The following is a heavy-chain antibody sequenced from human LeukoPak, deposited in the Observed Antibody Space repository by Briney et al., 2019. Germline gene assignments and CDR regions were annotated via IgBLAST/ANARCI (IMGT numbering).Heavy chain of an antibody. V-gene: IGHV6-1*01. J-gene: IGHJ3*02. D-gene: IGHD2-8*02. CDR1: GDSVSSNTGI. Sequence: SQTLSLTCAVSGDSVSSNTGIWNWVRQSPSRGLEWLGRTYYRSKWFIDYALSVKGRMTINPDTSKNQFSLQLNSVTPEDTAVYYCARDKVLNGFDIWGQGTMVTVSS. CDR3: ARDKVLNGFDI. CDR2: TYYRSKWFI.